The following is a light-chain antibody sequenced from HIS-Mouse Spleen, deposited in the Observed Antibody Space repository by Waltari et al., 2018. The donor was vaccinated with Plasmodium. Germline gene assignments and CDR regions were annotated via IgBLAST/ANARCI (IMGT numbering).Light chain of an antibody. Sequence: SYVLTQPPSVSVAPGQTARITCGGNNIGSKSVHWYQQKPGQAPVLVVYDDSDRPSGIPERFSGSNSGNTATLTISRVEAGDEADYYRAAWDDSLNGVVFGGGTKLTVL. CDR2: DDS. V-gene: IGLV3-21*02. J-gene: IGLJ2*01. CDR1: NIGSKS. CDR3: AAWDDSLNGVV.